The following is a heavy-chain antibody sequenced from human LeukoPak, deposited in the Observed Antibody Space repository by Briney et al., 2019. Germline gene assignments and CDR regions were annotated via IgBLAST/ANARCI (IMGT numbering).Heavy chain of an antibody. Sequence: GGSLRLSCAASGFTFSSHWMSWVRQAPGKGLEWVAVISYDGSNKYYADSVKGRFTISRDNSKNTLYLQMNSLRAEDTAVYYCARGAGPVKIVVVKEDYMDVWGKGTTVTVSS. V-gene: IGHV3-30-3*01. J-gene: IGHJ6*03. D-gene: IGHD3-22*01. CDR3: ARGAGPVKIVVVKEDYMDV. CDR1: GFTFSSHW. CDR2: ISYDGSNK.